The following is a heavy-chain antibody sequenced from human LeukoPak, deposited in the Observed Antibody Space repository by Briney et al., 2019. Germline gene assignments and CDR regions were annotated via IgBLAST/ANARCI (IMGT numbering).Heavy chain of an antibody. CDR1: GFTFDDYG. CDR2: INWNGGST. CDR3: VRDSYGSGTYFSAH. D-gene: IGHD3-10*01. J-gene: IGHJ4*02. Sequence: PGGSLRLSCAASGFTFDDYGMSWVRQAPGKGLEWVSGINWNGGSTGYADSVKGRFTISRDNAKNSLFLQMNSLRAEDTAVYYCVRDSYGSGTYFSAHWGQGTLVTVSS. V-gene: IGHV3-20*04.